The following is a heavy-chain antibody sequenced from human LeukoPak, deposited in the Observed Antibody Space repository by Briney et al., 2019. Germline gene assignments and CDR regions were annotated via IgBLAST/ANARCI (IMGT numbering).Heavy chain of an antibody. D-gene: IGHD2-21*02. V-gene: IGHV4-34*01. CDR1: GGSFSDYY. Sequence: TSETLSLTCAVYGGSFSDYYWGWIRQPPGKGLEWIGEINHSGSTNYNTSLKSRVTISLDTSKNQFSLKLSSVTAADTAVYYCARKAYCGGDCYSFDYWGQGTLVTVSS. CDR2: INHSGST. J-gene: IGHJ4*02. CDR3: ARKAYCGGDCYSFDY.